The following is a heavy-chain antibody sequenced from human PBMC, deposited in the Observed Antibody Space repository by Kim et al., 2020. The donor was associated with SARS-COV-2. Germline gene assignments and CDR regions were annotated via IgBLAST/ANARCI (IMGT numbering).Heavy chain of an antibody. J-gene: IGHJ4*02. Sequence: GGSLRLSCAASGFTFSNAWMSWVRQAPGKGLEWVGRIKSKTDGGTTDYAAPVKGRFTISRDDSKNTLYLQMNSLKTEDTAVYYCTTELTIFGVVTHFDYWGQGTLVTVSS. V-gene: IGHV3-15*01. CDR2: IKSKTDGGTT. CDR1: GFTFSNAW. D-gene: IGHD3-3*01. CDR3: TTELTIFGVVTHFDY.